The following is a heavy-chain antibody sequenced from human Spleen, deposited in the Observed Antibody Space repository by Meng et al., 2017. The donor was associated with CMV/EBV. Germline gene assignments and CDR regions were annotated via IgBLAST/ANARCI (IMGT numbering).Heavy chain of an antibody. V-gene: IGHV4-31*02. CDR3: ARGEYDFWGTHFDY. D-gene: IGHD3-3*01. J-gene: IGHJ4*02. Sequence: SGDSISSDDSCWNWVRQRPGKGLEWVGYVLSSGSSYYTPSLRSRVGISVDTSKNHFSLRMNSVTATDTAVYCCARGEYDFWGTHFDYWGQGALVTVSS. CDR1: GDSISSDDSC. CDR2: VLSSGSS.